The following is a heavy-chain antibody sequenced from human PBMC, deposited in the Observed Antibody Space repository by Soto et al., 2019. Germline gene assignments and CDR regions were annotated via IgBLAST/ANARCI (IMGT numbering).Heavy chain of an antibody. Sequence: QVQLQESGPGLVKPSQTLSLTCTVPGGSISSGDYYWSWIRQPPGKGLEWIGYIYYSGSTNYNPSLSGRVTISVDTSKNQFSLNLSSVTAADTAAYYCARIVESGYTIDFDLWGRGTLVTVSS. CDR1: GGSISSGDYY. CDR2: IYYSGST. D-gene: IGHD3-16*02. J-gene: IGHJ2*01. CDR3: ARIVESGYTIDFDL. V-gene: IGHV4-30-4*01.